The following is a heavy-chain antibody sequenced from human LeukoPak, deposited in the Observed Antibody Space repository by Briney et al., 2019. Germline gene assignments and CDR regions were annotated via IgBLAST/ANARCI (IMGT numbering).Heavy chain of an antibody. D-gene: IGHD5-12*01. CDR2: ISSSSSYI. CDR3: ARETYSGYEIDY. J-gene: IGHJ4*02. Sequence: GGSLRLXCSASGFTFSSYSMNWVRQAPGKGLEWVSSISSSSSYIYYADSVKGRFTISRDNAKNSLYLQMNSLRAEDTAVYYCARETYSGYEIDYWGQGILVTVSS. V-gene: IGHV3-21*01. CDR1: GFTFSSYS.